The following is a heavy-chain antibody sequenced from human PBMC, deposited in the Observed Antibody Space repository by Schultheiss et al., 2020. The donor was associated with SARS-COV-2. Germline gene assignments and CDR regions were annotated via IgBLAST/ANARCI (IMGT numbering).Heavy chain of an antibody. CDR2: IHNGDT. Sequence: ASVKVSCKASGYTFTSYAMNWVRQAPGQGLEWMGWIHNGDTNYAQKLQGRVTMTTDTSTSTVYMELRSLRSDDTAVYYCARDQPAYCSSTSCSWFDPWGQGTLVTVSS. V-gene: IGHV1-18*01. CDR3: ARDQPAYCSSTSCSWFDP. D-gene: IGHD2-2*01. J-gene: IGHJ5*02. CDR1: GYTFTSYA.